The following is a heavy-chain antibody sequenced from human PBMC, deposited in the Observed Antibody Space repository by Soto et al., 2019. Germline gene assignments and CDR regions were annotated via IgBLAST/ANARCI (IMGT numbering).Heavy chain of an antibody. J-gene: IGHJ6*02. CDR1: GGTFSSYA. D-gene: IGHD6-6*01. V-gene: IGHV1-69*13. Sequence: SVKVSCKASGGTFSSYAISWVRQAPGQGLEWMGGIIPIFGTANYAQKFQGRVTITADESTSTAYMELSSLRSEDTAVYYCARRDFSSSILAYFLWKTPDYYYGMSFWGQGSTVPVSS. CDR2: IIPIFGTA. CDR3: ARRDFSSSILAYFLWKTPDYYYGMSF.